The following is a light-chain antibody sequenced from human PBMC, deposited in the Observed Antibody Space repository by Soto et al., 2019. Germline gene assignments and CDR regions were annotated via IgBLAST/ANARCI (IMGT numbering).Light chain of an antibody. CDR1: QSVSSY. CDR2: DAS. V-gene: IGKV3-11*01. J-gene: IGKJ1*01. Sequence: EIVLTQSPATLSSSPGERATLSCRASQSVSSYLAWFQQKPGQAPRLLIYDASDRATGIPARFSGSGSGTDFTLTISSLEPEDVAVYYCQQRSNWPRTFGPGTKVEIK. CDR3: QQRSNWPRT.